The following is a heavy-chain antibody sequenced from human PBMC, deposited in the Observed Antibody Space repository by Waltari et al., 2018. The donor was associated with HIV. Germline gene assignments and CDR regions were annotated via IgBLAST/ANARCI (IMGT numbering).Heavy chain of an antibody. J-gene: IGHJ4*02. Sequence: EVQLVESGGGLVKPGGYLGLSCASSGFTFSKARLGWVRQAPGKGLEWVGRIKSKTDGGTTDYAAPVKGRFTISRDDSKNTLYLQMNSLKTEDTAVYYCTTDQDEWADYWGQGTLVTVSS. D-gene: IGHD1-26*01. CDR3: TTDQDEWADY. CDR2: IKSKTDGGTT. V-gene: IGHV3-15*01. CDR1: GFTFSKAR.